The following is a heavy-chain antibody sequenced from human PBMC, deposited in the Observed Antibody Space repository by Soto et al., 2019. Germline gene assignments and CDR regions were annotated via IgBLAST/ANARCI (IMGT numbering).Heavy chain of an antibody. CDR1: GFTFSSYG. D-gene: IGHD3-10*01. CDR2: VSYDGSNK. CDR3: AKSSDPYDLRGYYYYGMDV. Sequence: GGSLRLSCAASGFTFSSYGMHWVRQAPGKGLEWVAVVSYDGSNKYYADSVKGRFTISRDNSKNTLYLQMNSLRAEDTAVYYCAKSSDPYDLRGYYYYGMDVWGQGTTVTVSS. J-gene: IGHJ6*02. V-gene: IGHV3-30*18.